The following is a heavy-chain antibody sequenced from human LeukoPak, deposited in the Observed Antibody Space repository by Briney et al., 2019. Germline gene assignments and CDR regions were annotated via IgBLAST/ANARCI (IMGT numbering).Heavy chain of an antibody. V-gene: IGHV3-30*04. J-gene: IGHJ4*02. Sequence: GGSLRLSCAASGFTFSSYAMHWVRQAPGKGLEWVAVISYDGSNKYYADSVKGRFTISRDNSKNTLYLQMNSLRAEDTAVYFCARSAAPGTRLLDYWGQGTLVTVSS. CDR3: ARSAAPGTRLLDY. CDR1: GFTFSSYA. D-gene: IGHD6-13*01. CDR2: ISYDGSNK.